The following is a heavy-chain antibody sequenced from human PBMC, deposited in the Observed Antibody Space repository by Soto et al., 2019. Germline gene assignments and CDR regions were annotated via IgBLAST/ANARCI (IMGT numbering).Heavy chain of an antibody. Sequence: QVQLVQSGAEVKKPGASVKVSCKASGYTFTDYYMHWVRQAPGQGLEWMGWMNPNSGGANYAQKLQGRVTMTRDTSISTAYMELSGLTSDDTAVYYCARMRGVAGWFDPWGQGTLVTVSS. CDR3: ARMRGVAGWFDP. D-gene: IGHD6-19*01. CDR1: GYTFTDYY. CDR2: MNPNSGGA. J-gene: IGHJ5*02. V-gene: IGHV1-2*02.